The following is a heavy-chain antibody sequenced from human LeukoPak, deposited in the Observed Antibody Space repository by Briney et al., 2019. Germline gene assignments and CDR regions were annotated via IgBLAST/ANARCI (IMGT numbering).Heavy chain of an antibody. V-gene: IGHV3-53*01. J-gene: IGHJ4*02. Sequence: GGSLRLSCAASGFTFDDYAMHWVRQAPGKGLEWVSVIYSGGSTYYADSVKGRFTISRDNSKNTLYLQMNSLRAEDTAVYYCATGYSSGWLSPGYWGQGTLVTVSS. CDR3: ATGYSSGWLSPGY. CDR2: IYSGGST. D-gene: IGHD6-19*01. CDR1: GFTFDDYA.